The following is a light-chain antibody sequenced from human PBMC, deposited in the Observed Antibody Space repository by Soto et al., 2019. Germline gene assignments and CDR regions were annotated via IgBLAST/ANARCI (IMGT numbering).Light chain of an antibody. Sequence: EIVLTQSPGTLSLSPGERATLSCRASQIVGSTYLAWYQQKPGQAPRLLIYDASSNATGIPDRFSGSGSGTDFTLTISRLEPEDFAVYYCQQYDNSAITFGQGTRLEIK. J-gene: IGKJ5*01. CDR3: QQYDNSAIT. V-gene: IGKV3-20*01. CDR1: QIVGSTY. CDR2: DAS.